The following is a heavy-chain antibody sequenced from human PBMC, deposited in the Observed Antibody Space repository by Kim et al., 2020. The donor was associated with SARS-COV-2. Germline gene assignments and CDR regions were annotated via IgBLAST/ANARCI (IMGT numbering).Heavy chain of an antibody. CDR2: IYPGDSDT. V-gene: IGHV5-51*01. D-gene: IGHD3-10*01. J-gene: IGHJ6*02. CDR1: GYSFTSYW. CDR3: ASYAHYSPYYCGMDV. Sequence: GESLKISCKGSGYSFTSYWIGWVRQMPGKGLEWMGIIYPGDSDTRYSPSFQGQVTISADKSISTAYLQWSSLKASDTAMYYCASYAHYSPYYCGMDVWGQGTTVTVSS.